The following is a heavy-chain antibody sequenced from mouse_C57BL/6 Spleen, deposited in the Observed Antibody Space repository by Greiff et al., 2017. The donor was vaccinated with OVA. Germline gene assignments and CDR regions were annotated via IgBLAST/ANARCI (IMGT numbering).Heavy chain of an antibody. D-gene: IGHD1-1*01. CDR1: GYTFTSYW. V-gene: IGHV1-59*01. CDR3: ARSPYYYGSRGYAMDY. Sequence: QVQLQQPGAELVRPGTSVKLSCKASGYTFTSYWMHWVKQRPGQGLEWIGVIDPSDSYTNYNQKFKGKATLTVDTSSSTAYMQLSSLTSEDSAVYYCARSPYYYGSRGYAMDYWGQGTSVTVSS. CDR2: IDPSDSYT. J-gene: IGHJ4*01.